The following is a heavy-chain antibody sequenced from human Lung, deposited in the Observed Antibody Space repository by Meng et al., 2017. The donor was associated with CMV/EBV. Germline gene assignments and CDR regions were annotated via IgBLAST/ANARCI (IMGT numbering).Heavy chain of an antibody. CDR1: GYAFSDYW. CDR3: ANSGLSGRTR. CDR2: IKHDGNEK. J-gene: IGHJ4*02. Sequence: ETXSLTCVGSGYAFSDYWMSWVRRAPGKGLEWVATIKHDGNEKYHVDSAKGRFTISRDNAKNSLFLQMDSLRAEDTAMYYCANSGLSGRTRWGQGTLVTVSS. V-gene: IGHV3-7*01.